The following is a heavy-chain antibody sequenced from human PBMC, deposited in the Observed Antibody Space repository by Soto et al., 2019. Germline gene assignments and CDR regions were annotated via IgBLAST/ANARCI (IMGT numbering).Heavy chain of an antibody. CDR1: GGTFSSYA. CDR3: ARDRDYCSGGSCYYYYGMDV. V-gene: IGHV1-69*12. CDR2: IIPIFGTA. D-gene: IGHD2-15*01. Sequence: QVQLVQSGAAVKKPGSSVKVSCKASGGTFSSYAISWVRQAPGQGLEWMGGIIPIFGTANYAQKFQGRVTITADESTSTAYMELSSLRSEDTAVYYCARDRDYCSGGSCYYYYGMDVWGQGTTVTVSS. J-gene: IGHJ6*02.